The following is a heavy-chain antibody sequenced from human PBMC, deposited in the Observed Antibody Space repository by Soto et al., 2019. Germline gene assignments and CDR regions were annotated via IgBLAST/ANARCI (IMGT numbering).Heavy chain of an antibody. Sequence: EVQLVESGGGLVKPGGSLRLSCAASGFTFSSYSMNWVRQAPGKGLEWVSSISSSSSYIYYADSVKGRFTISRDNAKNSLYLQRNSLSAEDTAVYYCAREVYDFWSGYYNDYYYYGMDVWGQGTTVTVSS. V-gene: IGHV3-21*01. J-gene: IGHJ6*02. CDR3: AREVYDFWSGYYNDYYYYGMDV. CDR1: GFTFSSYS. CDR2: ISSSSSYI. D-gene: IGHD3-3*01.